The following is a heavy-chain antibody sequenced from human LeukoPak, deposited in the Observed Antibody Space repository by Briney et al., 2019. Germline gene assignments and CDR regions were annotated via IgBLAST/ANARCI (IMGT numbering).Heavy chain of an antibody. Sequence: GGSLRLSCAASGFILSNYAMHWVRKPAGKGLEWVSALGTAGDTFYPGPVKGRFTISRDNAKKSLFLQMSSLRAEDTAIYYCARQSTPHGNFDYWGQGTLVTVSS. CDR3: ARQSTPHGNFDY. J-gene: IGHJ4*02. CDR2: LGTAGDT. CDR1: GFILSNYA. V-gene: IGHV3-13*01. D-gene: IGHD5-24*01.